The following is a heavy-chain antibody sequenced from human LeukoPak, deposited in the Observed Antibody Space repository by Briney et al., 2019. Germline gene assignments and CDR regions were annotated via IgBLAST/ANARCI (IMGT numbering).Heavy chain of an antibody. CDR1: GYTFTSYD. J-gene: IGHJ4*02. CDR2: MNPNSGNT. V-gene: IGHV1-8*01. D-gene: IGHD4-23*01. Sequence: ASVKVSCKASGYTFTSYDINWVRQATGQWLEWMGWMNPNSGNTGYAQKFQGRVTMTRNTSISTAYMELSSLRSADAAVYYCARGSLLYGSNSGVDYWGQGTLVTVSS. CDR3: ARGSLLYGSNSGVDY.